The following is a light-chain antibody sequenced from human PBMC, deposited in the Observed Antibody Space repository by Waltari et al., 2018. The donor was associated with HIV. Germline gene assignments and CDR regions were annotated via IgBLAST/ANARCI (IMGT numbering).Light chain of an antibody. CDR2: DVS. V-gene: IGLV2-14*01. CDR3: SSYTSSTTPVV. J-gene: IGLJ2*01. CDR1: SSDLGTYNY. Sequence: QSALTQPAPVSGSPGQSITISCPGTSSDLGTYNYVSWYQQHPGKAPKLMIYDVSKRPSGVSNRFSGSKSGNTASLTISGLQAEDEADYYCSSYTSSTTPVVFGGGTKLTVL.